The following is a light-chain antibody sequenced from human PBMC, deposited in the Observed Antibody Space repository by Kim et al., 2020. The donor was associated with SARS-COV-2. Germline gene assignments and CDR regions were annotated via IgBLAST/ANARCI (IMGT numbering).Light chain of an antibody. CDR3: HHYGSSPYS. Sequence: EIVLTQSPGTLSLSPGERATVSCRASHTVTTTSLGWFQQKPGQAPRLLIYGVSRRPTGIPDRFTGSGSEGDFTLTITRLEPEDIAMYYCHHYGSSPYSFGRGTKLEIK. V-gene: IGKV3-20*01. J-gene: IGKJ2*01. CDR2: GVS. CDR1: HTVTTTS.